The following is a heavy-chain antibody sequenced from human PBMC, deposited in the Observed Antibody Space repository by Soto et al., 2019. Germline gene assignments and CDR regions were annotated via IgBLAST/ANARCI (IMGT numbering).Heavy chain of an antibody. Sequence: EVQLLESGGGLVQPGGSLRLSCAASGFTFSSYAMSWVRQAPGKGLEWVSAISGSGGSTYYADSVKGRFTISRDNSKNTLYLQMNSLRAEDTAVYYRANGYDILTGFGFDYWGQGTLVTVSS. CDR3: ANGYDILTGFGFDY. CDR2: ISGSGGST. J-gene: IGHJ4*02. D-gene: IGHD3-9*01. CDR1: GFTFSSYA. V-gene: IGHV3-23*01.